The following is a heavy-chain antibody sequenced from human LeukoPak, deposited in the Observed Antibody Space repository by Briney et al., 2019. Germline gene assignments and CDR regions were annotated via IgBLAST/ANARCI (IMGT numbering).Heavy chain of an antibody. CDR2: IYYSGST. J-gene: IGHJ2*01. D-gene: IGHD4-17*01. V-gene: IGHV4-59*01. Sequence: SETLSLTCTVSGGSISSYYWSWIRQPPGEGLEWIGYIYYSGSTNYNPSLKSRVTISVDTSKNQFSLKLSSVTAADTAVYYCARFYDYGDYGEIGQSPWYFDLWGRGTLVTVSS. CDR1: GGSISSYY. CDR3: ARFYDYGDYGEIGQSPWYFDL.